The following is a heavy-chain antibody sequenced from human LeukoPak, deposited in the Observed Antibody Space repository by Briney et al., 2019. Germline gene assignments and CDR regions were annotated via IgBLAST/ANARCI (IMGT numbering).Heavy chain of an antibody. CDR1: GGSISSGGYY. CDR3: ARCIAARPWADY. J-gene: IGHJ4*02. CDR2: IYYSGST. Sequence: PSETLSLTCTVSGGSISSGGYYWSWIRQHPGKGLEWIGYIYYSGSTYYNPSLKSRVTISVDTSKNQFSLKLSSVTAADTAVYYCARCIAARPWADYWAQGTLVTVSS. D-gene: IGHD6-6*01. V-gene: IGHV4-31*03.